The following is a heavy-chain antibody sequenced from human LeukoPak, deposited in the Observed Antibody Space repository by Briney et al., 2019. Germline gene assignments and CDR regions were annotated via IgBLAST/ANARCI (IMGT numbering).Heavy chain of an antibody. CDR2: IYYSGST. D-gene: IGHD5-18*01. CDR3: ARSGYSYAIGEFDY. CDR1: GGSISSSSYY. J-gene: IGHJ4*02. Sequence: PSETLSLTCTVSGGSISSSSYYWGWIRQPPGKGLEWIGSIYYSGSTYYNPSLKSRVTISVDTSKNQFSLKLSSVTAADTAVYYCARSGYSYAIGEFDYWGQGTLVTVSS. V-gene: IGHV4-39*01.